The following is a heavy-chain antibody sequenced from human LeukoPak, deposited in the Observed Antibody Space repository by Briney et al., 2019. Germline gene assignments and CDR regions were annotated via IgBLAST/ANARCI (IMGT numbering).Heavy chain of an antibody. CDR3: ARDAVLSSGWYYFDY. V-gene: IGHV3-74*01. J-gene: IGHJ4*02. D-gene: IGHD6-19*01. Sequence: GGSLRLSCAASGFTFSSYWMHWVRQAPGSGPMWVSRVDNDGSTTTYADSVKGRFTISRDNAKNTLYLQMINLRAEDTAVYYCARDAVLSSGWYYFDYWGQGTLVTVSS. CDR1: GFTFSSYW. CDR2: VDNDGSTT.